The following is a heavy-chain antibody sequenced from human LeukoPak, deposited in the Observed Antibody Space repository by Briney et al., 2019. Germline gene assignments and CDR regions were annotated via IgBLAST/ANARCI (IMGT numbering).Heavy chain of an antibody. Sequence: GGSLRLSCAASGFTFSSYSMNWVRQAPGKGLEWVSYISSSSSTIYYADSVKGRFTISRDNAKNSLYLQTNSLRDEDTAVYYCARAGYSYGYAFDIWGQGTMVTVSS. V-gene: IGHV3-48*02. CDR1: GFTFSSYS. D-gene: IGHD5-18*01. CDR2: ISSSSSTI. CDR3: ARAGYSYGYAFDI. J-gene: IGHJ3*02.